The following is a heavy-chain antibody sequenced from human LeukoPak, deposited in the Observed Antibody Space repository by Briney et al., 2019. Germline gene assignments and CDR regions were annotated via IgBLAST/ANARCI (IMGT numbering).Heavy chain of an antibody. Sequence: GGSLRLSCAASGFIFTSYAMNWVRQAPGKGLEWVSAILSDGDTTSYADSVRGRFTISRDNSKNTLYLEMNSLRAEDTAVYYCAKESLGYCSSTTCYPETNWGQGTLVTVSS. CDR3: AKESLGYCSSTTCYPETN. J-gene: IGHJ4*02. CDR2: ILSDGDTT. CDR1: GFIFTSYA. D-gene: IGHD2-2*01. V-gene: IGHV3-23*01.